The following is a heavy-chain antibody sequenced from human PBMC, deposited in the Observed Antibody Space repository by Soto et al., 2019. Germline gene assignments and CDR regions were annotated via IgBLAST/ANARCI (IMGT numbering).Heavy chain of an antibody. CDR2: IKSITDGGTT. CDR3: TTDSADIVVVPATFGMDV. J-gene: IGHJ6*02. Sequence: LRLSCAASGITFSNAWMTWVRQAPGKGLEWVGRIKSITDGGTTDYAAPVKGRFTISRDDSKDTLYLQMNNLRTEDTAVYHCTTDSADIVVVPATFGMDVWGQGTTVTVSS. CDR1: GITFSNAW. D-gene: IGHD2-2*01. V-gene: IGHV3-15*01.